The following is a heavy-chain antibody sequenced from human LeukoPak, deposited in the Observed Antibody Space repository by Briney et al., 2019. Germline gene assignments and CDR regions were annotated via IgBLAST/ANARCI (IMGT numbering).Heavy chain of an antibody. Sequence: KPSETLSLTCTVSGGSISSYYWSWIRQPPGKGLEWIGYIYHSGSTNYNPSLKSRVTISVDTSKNQFSLKLSSVTAADTAVYYCAREYGSGSYYTYYFDYWGQGTLVTVSS. CDR3: AREYGSGSYYTYYFDY. CDR1: GGSISSYY. V-gene: IGHV4-59*12. D-gene: IGHD3-10*01. CDR2: IYHSGST. J-gene: IGHJ4*02.